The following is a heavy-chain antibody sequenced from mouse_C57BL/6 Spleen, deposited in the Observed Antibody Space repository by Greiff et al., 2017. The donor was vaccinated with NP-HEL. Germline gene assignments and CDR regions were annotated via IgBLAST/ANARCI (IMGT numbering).Heavy chain of an antibody. J-gene: IGHJ3*01. CDR3: ARRGNYDYKRFAY. Sequence: QVQLQQSGPELVKPGASVKISCKASGYAFSSSWMNWVKQRPGKGLEWIGRIYPGDGDTNYNGKFKGKATLTADKSSSTAYMQLSSLTSEDSAVYFCARRGNYDYKRFAYWGQGTLVTVSA. D-gene: IGHD2-4*01. CDR1: GYAFSSSW. CDR2: IYPGDGDT. V-gene: IGHV1-82*01.